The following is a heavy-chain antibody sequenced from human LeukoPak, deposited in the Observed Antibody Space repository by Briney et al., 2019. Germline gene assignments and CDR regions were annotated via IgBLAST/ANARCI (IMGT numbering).Heavy chain of an antibody. Sequence: GGSLRLSCAASGFTFSSYGMHWVRQAPGKGLEWVAVVWDDGSSQNYADSVKGRFTISRDNSKNLVFLLMNSLRAEDTAVYYCAKDQWNPDFWGQGTLVSVSS. D-gene: IGHD6-19*01. CDR2: VWDDGSSQ. CDR3: AKDQWNPDF. V-gene: IGHV3-33*06. CDR1: GFTFSSYG. J-gene: IGHJ4*02.